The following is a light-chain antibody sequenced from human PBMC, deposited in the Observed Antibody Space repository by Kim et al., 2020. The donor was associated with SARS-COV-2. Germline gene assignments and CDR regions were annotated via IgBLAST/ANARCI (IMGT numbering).Light chain of an antibody. CDR2: AAS. J-gene: IGKJ1*01. CDR1: QDISNN. V-gene: IGKV1-27*01. Sequence: ASVGDRVTITCRASQDISNNLAWYQHRPGKAPKLLIYAASALQSEVPSRFSGSGSGTEFPLTISSLQPDDVATFYCQRYNSAPWTFGQGTKVDIK. CDR3: QRYNSAPWT.